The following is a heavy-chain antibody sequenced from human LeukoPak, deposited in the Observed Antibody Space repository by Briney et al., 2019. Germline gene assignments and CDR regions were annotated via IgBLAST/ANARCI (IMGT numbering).Heavy chain of an antibody. CDR1: GFTLNNYA. Sequence: PGGSLRLSCAASGFTLNNYAMSWVRQAPGKGLEWVSATSSSDAGTYHADSVKGRFTISRDNSKNTLYLQMNSLRAEDTAVYYCARAREYFDSSGYSIGAWGQGTLVTVSS. J-gene: IGHJ4*02. CDR3: ARAREYFDSSGYSIGA. CDR2: TSSSDAGT. V-gene: IGHV3-23*01. D-gene: IGHD3-22*01.